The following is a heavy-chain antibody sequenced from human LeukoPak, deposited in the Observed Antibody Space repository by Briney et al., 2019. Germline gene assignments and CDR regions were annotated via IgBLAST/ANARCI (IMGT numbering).Heavy chain of an antibody. CDR2: IAYNGNT. Sequence: SETLSLTCTVSGGSISRFYWNWVRQPPGKGLEWIGYIAYNGNTNYSPSLKSRVTTSVDTSKNQLSLKLSSVTAADTAVYYCARAGTSGWYGEYWGQGILVTVSS. CDR1: GGSISRFY. CDR3: ARAGTSGWYGEY. V-gene: IGHV4-59*01. J-gene: IGHJ4*02. D-gene: IGHD6-19*01.